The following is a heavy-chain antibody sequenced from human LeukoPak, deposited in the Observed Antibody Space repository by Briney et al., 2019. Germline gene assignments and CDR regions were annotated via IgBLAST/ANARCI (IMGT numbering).Heavy chain of an antibody. CDR3: ARDRENYGSGKGPFDY. V-gene: IGHV3-7*01. CDR1: GFTFSSYW. Sequence: PGGSLRLSCAASGFTFSSYWMSWVRQAPGKGLEWVANIKQDGSEKYYVDSVKGRFTISRDNAKNSLYLQMNSLRAEDTAVYYCARDRENYGSGKGPFDYWXXXTLVTVSS. D-gene: IGHD3-10*01. J-gene: IGHJ4*01. CDR2: IKQDGSEK.